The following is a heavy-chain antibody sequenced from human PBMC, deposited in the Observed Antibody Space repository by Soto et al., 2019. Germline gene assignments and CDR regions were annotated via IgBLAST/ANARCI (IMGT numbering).Heavy chain of an antibody. J-gene: IGHJ6*02. D-gene: IGHD3-10*01. CDR1: GFTLRSYE. Sequence: GSLRLGCERAGFTLRSYEVNWVRHAPGKGLEWISYIDSGNLIRYVDSVKGPFTISRDNAGHSVFLDMDSLRADDTGVYYCTRGPFFYVSWSSTPGGYFALDLWGQGTTVTVPS. V-gene: IGHV3-48*03. CDR3: TRGPFFYVSWSSTPGGYFALDL. CDR2: IDSGNLI.